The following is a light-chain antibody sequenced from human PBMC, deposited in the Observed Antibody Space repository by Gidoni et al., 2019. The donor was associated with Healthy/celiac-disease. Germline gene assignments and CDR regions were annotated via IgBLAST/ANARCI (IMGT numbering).Light chain of an antibody. CDR1: QSVSSSY. Sequence: EIVLTQSPGTLSLSPGERATLSCRASQSVSSSYLAWYQQKPGQAPRLLIYGASSRATGIPDRFSGSVSGTDFTLTISSLEPEDFAVYYCQQYGSSPWTFXQXTKVEIK. V-gene: IGKV3-20*01. J-gene: IGKJ1*01. CDR3: QQYGSSPWT. CDR2: GAS.